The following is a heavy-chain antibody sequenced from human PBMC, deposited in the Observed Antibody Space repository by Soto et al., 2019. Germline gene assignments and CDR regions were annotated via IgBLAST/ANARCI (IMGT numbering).Heavy chain of an antibody. CDR1: GFTFSSYA. CDR3: ARDMVGCSGGSCYAYYYYYGMDV. Sequence: GGSLRLSCAASGFTFSSYAMHWVRQAPGKGLEWVAVISYDGSNKYYADSVKGRFTISRDNSKNTLYLQMNSLRAEDTAVYYCARDMVGCSGGSCYAYYYYYGMDVWGQGTTVTVSS. V-gene: IGHV3-30-3*01. J-gene: IGHJ6*02. D-gene: IGHD2-15*01. CDR2: ISYDGSNK.